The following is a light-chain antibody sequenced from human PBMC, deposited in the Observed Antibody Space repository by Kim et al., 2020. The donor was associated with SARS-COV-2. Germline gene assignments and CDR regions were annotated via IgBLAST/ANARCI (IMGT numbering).Light chain of an antibody. V-gene: IGLV3-9*01. CDR3: QVWDSSTGGV. J-gene: IGLJ2*01. Sequence: VALEKTARITVGGNNMGSKNVHWYQQKPGQAPVLVIYRDSNRPSGIPERFSGSNSGNTATLTISRAQAGDEADYYCQVWDSSTGGVFGGGTQLTVL. CDR1: NMGSKN. CDR2: RDS.